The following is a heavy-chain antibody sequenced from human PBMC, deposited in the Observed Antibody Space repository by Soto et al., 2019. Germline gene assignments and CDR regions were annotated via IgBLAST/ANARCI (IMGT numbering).Heavy chain of an antibody. CDR1: GFTFSNAW. CDR3: TSYYDFWSGYYTSPLYYYYGMDV. D-gene: IGHD3-3*01. CDR2: IKSKTDGGTT. J-gene: IGHJ6*02. Sequence: GGSLRLSCAASGFTFSNAWMNWVRQAPGKGLEWVGRIKSKTDGGTTDYAAPVKGRFTISRDDSKNTLYLQMNSLKTEDTAVYYCTSYYDFWSGYYTSPLYYYYGMDVWGQGTTVTVSS. V-gene: IGHV3-15*07.